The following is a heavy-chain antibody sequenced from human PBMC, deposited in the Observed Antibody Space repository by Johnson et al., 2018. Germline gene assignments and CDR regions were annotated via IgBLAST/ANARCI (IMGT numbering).Heavy chain of an antibody. V-gene: IGHV3-66*02. D-gene: IGHD4-17*01. CDR3: AKGGDYLDY. CDR1: GFSVSSNY. CDR2: FYSAAGT. J-gene: IGHJ4*02. Sequence: VQLVESGGGLVQPGGSLRLSCAASGFSVSSNYMNWVRQAPGKGLECVSVFYSAAGTYYADSVEGRFTVSRDSSKNMLYLQLNSLKHDDTAVYYCAKGGDYLDYWGQGTLVTVSS.